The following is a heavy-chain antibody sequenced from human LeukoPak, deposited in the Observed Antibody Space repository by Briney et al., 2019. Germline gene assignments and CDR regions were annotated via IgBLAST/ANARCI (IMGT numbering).Heavy chain of an antibody. CDR1: GFTFSSSA. D-gene: IGHD3-16*01. Sequence: GGSLRLSCAASGFTFSSSAMIWVRQTPSKGLEWLSSITGDGVTTYYADSVKGRFTISRDNSKNILFLQMNSLRAEDSASYFCAKERRRVDTSMISSYFFDSWGQGTPVTVSS. V-gene: IGHV3-23*01. CDR3: AKERRRVDTSMISSYFFDS. CDR2: ITGDGVTT. J-gene: IGHJ4*02.